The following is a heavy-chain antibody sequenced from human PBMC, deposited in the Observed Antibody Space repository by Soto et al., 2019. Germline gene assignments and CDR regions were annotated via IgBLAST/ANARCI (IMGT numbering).Heavy chain of an antibody. CDR2: ISSDISYI. CDR3: ARDRGFGDFYYGMDV. D-gene: IGHD3-10*01. V-gene: IGHV3-21*01. CDR1: GFIFSDYS. J-gene: IGHJ6*02. Sequence: GGSLRLSCAVSGFIFSDYSVNWVRQAPGKGLEWVSSISSDISYIDYADSVKGRFTISRDNAKNSLFLQMTSLRAEDTAVYYCARDRGFGDFYYGMDVWGQGTTVTVSS.